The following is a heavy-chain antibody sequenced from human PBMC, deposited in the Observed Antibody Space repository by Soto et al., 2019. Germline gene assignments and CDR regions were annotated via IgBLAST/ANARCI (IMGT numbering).Heavy chain of an antibody. Sequence: EVQLVESGGGLVKPGGSLRLSCAASGFTFSSYSMNWVRQAPGKGLEWVSSISSSSSYIYYADSVKGRFTISRDNAKNSLDRQMNSLRAEDTAVYYCARTGDFYGDYVSPRRYYYYYMDVWGKGTTVTVSS. CDR1: GFTFSSYS. CDR3: ARTGDFYGDYVSPRRYYYYYMDV. CDR2: ISSSSSYI. D-gene: IGHD4-17*01. J-gene: IGHJ6*03. V-gene: IGHV3-21*01.